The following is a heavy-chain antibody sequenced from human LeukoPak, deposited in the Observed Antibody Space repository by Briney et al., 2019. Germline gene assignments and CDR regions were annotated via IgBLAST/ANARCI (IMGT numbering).Heavy chain of an antibody. CDR2: VYSDGST. J-gene: IGHJ3*02. V-gene: IGHV4-59*01. CDR3: ARASDSSGSYSGGHI. D-gene: IGHD6-19*01. CDR1: GGSIANYF. Sequence: SQTLSLTCTVSGGSIANYFWSWIRHSPGQGLQWIGYVYSDGSTKYKSSLKSRVTISVDTSKNQFSLKLSSVTAADTAVYYCARASDSSGSYSGGHIWGQGTMVTVSS.